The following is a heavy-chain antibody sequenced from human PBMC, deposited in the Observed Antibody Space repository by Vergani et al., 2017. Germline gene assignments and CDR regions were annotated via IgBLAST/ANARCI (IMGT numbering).Heavy chain of an antibody. Sequence: QVQLVESGGGVVQPGRSLRLSCAASGFTFSSYAMHWVRQAPGKGLEWVAVISYDGSNKYYADSVKGRFTISRDNSKNTLYLQMNSLRAEDTAVYYCADTRSSGWKEXGNWGQGTLVTVSS. CDR2: ISYDGSNK. CDR1: GFTFSSYA. J-gene: IGHJ4*02. D-gene: IGHD6-19*01. CDR3: ADTRSSGWKEXGN. V-gene: IGHV3-30*01.